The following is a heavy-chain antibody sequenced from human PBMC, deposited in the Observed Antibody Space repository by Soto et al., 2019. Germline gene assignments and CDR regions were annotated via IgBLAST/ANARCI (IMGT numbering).Heavy chain of an antibody. CDR1: GFSFTNNW. D-gene: IGHD3-3*01. J-gene: IGHJ5*02. Sequence: PGGSLRLSCAASGFSFTNNWMPWVRQAPGKGLEWVGRIKSRADGETTDYAAPVKGRFTISRGDSKENFYWEKNRVKSEYTAVYYCSTYCDCGSGHYHHWGQGILVTVSS. CDR2: IKSRADGETT. V-gene: IGHV3-15*07. CDR3: STYCDCGSGHYHH.